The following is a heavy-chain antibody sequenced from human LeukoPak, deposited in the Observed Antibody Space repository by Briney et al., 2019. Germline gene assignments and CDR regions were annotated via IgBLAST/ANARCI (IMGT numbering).Heavy chain of an antibody. J-gene: IGHJ4*02. CDR3: ARHSGTLGHFDY. V-gene: IGHV4-59*12. Sequence: SETLSLTCTVSGGSISSYYWSWIRQPPGKGLEWIGYFYYRGSTNYNPSLKSRVTISLDTSKNQFSLRLRSVTAADTAVYYCARHSGTLGHFDYWGQGTRVTVSS. CDR2: FYYRGST. D-gene: IGHD1-14*01. CDR1: GGSISSYY.